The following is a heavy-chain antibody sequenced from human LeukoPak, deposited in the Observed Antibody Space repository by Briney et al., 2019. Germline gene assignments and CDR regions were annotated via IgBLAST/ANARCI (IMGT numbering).Heavy chain of an antibody. V-gene: IGHV3-23*01. CDR1: GFTFSSYA. J-gene: IGHJ4*02. Sequence: PGGSLRLSCAASGFTFSSYAMSWVRQAPGKGLEWVSAISGSGGSTYYADSVKGRFTISRDNSKNTLYLQMNSLRAEDTAVYYCAKVPVRWSVPQLRDYWGQGTLVTVSS. D-gene: IGHD2-2*01. CDR3: AKVPVRWSVPQLRDY. CDR2: ISGSGGST.